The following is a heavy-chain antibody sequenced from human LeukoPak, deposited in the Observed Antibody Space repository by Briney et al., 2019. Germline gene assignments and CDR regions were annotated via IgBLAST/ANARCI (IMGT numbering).Heavy chain of an antibody. D-gene: IGHD5-12*01. CDR3: ARDPAGAYIVATQGYGMDV. CDR2: IIPIFGTA. CDR1: GGTFSSYA. V-gene: IGHV1-69*13. Sequence: GASVKVSCKASGGTFSSYAISWVRQAPGQGLEWMGGIIPIFGTANYAQKFQGRVTITADESTSTAYIELSSLRSEDTAVYYCARDPAGAYIVATQGYGMDVWGQGTTVTVSS. J-gene: IGHJ6*02.